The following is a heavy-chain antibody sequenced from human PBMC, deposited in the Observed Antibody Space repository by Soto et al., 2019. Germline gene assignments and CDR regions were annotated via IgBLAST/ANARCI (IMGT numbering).Heavy chain of an antibody. CDR2: IYYSGST. CDR3: ARDNGDHFDY. V-gene: IGHV4-31*03. CDR1: GGSISSGGYY. Sequence: SETLSLTCTVSGGSISSGGYYWSWIRQHPGKGLEWIGYIYYSGSTCYNPSLKSRVTISVDTSKNQFSLKLSSVTSADTAVYYCARDNGDHFDYWGQGTLVTVSS. D-gene: IGHD2-8*01. J-gene: IGHJ4*02.